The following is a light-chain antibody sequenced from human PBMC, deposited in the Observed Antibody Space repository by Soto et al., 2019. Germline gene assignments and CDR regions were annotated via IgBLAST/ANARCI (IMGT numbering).Light chain of an antibody. J-gene: IGKJ2*03. CDR3: QQYRIYWC. Sequence: DIQMTQSPSTLSASVGDRVSITCRASQSISRQLAWYQQKPGKAPNLLIYQASNLGTGVPSRFTGSGSGTESPLPISSCQPEYLAIYSCQQYRIYWCFGKGTKWDVK. CDR1: QSISRQ. V-gene: IGKV1-5*03. CDR2: QAS.